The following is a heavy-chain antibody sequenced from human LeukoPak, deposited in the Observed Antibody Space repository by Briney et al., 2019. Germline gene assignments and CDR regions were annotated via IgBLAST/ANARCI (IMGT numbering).Heavy chain of an antibody. J-gene: IGHJ6*02. D-gene: IGHD6-13*01. CDR1: GFTVSSNY. CDR3: AREPQQLVRDYGMDV. CDR2: IYSGGST. Sequence: PGGSLRLSCAASGFTVSSNYMSWVRQAPGKGLEWVSVIYSGGSTYYADSVKGRFTISRDNSKNTLYLQMNSLRAEDTAVYYCAREPQQLVRDYGMDVWGQGTTVTVSS. V-gene: IGHV3-53*01.